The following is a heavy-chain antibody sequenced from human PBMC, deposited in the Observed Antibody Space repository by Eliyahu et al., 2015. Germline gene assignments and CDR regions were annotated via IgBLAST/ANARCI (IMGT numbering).Heavy chain of an antibody. CDR2: KRSTGGS. CDR1: GGXVSFYS. CDR3: ARAADGDLILGHWFDP. V-gene: IGHV4-4*09. Sequence: QVLLQASVPGLVKPSEXLSLXXXXXGGXVSFYSXSWIRQPPGKGLELIGYKRSTGGSSYNPSFKSRISFSEDTSKNQFSLRLTSVTAADTAVYYCARAADGDLILGHWFDPWGQGILVTVSS. J-gene: IGHJ5*02. D-gene: IGHD3-10*01.